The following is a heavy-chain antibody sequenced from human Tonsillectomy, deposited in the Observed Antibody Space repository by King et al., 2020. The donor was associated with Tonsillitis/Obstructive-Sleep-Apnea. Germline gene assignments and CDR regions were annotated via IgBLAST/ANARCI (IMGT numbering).Heavy chain of an antibody. CDR3: ARDSYSFWGGYSDY. D-gene: IGHD3-3*01. CDR2: IKQDGSEK. Sequence: VQLVESGGGLVQPGGSLRLSCAASGFTFSSYWMTWVRQAPGKGLEWVAIIKQDGSEKYYVDSVKGRFTISRDNAKNSLYLQMNSLRAEDTAVYYCARDSYSFWGGYSDYWGQGTLVTVSS. V-gene: IGHV3-7*04. J-gene: IGHJ4*02. CDR1: GFTFSSYW.